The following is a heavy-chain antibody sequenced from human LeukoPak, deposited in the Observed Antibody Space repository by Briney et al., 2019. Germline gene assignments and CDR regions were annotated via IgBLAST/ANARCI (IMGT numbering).Heavy chain of an antibody. CDR2: INPSGGST. V-gene: IGHV1-46*01. CDR1: GYTFTSYY. CDR3: ARDLGTMVRGVTYYFDY. J-gene: IGHJ4*02. D-gene: IGHD3-10*01. Sequence: GASVKVSCKASGYTFTSYYVHWVRQAPGQGLEWMGIINPSGGSTSYAQKFRGRVTMTRDTSTSTVYMELSSLRSEDTAVYYCARDLGTMVRGVTYYFDYWGQGTLVTVSS.